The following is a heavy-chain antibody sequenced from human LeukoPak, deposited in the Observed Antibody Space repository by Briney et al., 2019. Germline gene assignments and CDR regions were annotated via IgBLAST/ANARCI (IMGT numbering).Heavy chain of an antibody. J-gene: IGHJ4*02. Sequence: SETLSLTCTVSGGSISSSSYYWGWIRQPPGKGLEWIGSIYYSGSTYYNPSLKSRVTISVDTSKNQFSLKLSSVTAADTAVYYCAATRRGSSPPGLFDYWGQGTLVTVSS. V-gene: IGHV4-39*01. CDR2: IYYSGST. CDR3: AATRRGSSPPGLFDY. D-gene: IGHD6-13*01. CDR1: GGSISSSSYY.